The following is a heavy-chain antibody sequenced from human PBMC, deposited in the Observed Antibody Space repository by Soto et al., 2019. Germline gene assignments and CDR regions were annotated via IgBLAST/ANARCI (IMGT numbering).Heavy chain of an antibody. CDR3: AREVSGSQAFDY. Sequence: QVQLQESGPGLVKPSATLSLTCVVSGGSINSSYWWNWVRQPPGKGLEWIGEISHGGSTNFNPSLKSRATISVDKSKNHVSLKLDSVTAADTAVYYCAREVSGSQAFDYWGQGTLVTVSS. CDR1: GGSINSSYW. J-gene: IGHJ4*02. D-gene: IGHD2-15*01. V-gene: IGHV4-4*02. CDR2: ISHGGST.